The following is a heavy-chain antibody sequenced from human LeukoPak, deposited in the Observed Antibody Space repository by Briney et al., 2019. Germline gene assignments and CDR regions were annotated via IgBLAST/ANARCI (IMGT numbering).Heavy chain of an antibody. D-gene: IGHD5-18*01. CDR1: GYTFTSYG. CDR3: ARVDTAMVNWFDP. CDR2: INPNSGGT. V-gene: IGHV1-2*02. J-gene: IGHJ5*02. Sequence: GASVKVSCKASGYTFTSYGISWVRQAPGQGLEWMGWINPNSGGTNYAQKFQGRVTMTRDTSISTAYMELSRLRSDDTAVYYCARVDTAMVNWFDPWGQGTLVTVSS.